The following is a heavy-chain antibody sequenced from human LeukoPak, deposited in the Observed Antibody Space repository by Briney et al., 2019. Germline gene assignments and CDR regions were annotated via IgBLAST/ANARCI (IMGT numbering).Heavy chain of an antibody. CDR2: IIPIFGTA. CDR3: ARSEGQTYYYDSSGYYRDY. CDR1: GGTFSSYA. V-gene: IGHV1-69*01. J-gene: IGHJ4*02. D-gene: IGHD3-22*01. Sequence: SVKVSCKASGGTFSSYAISWVRQAPGQGLEWMGGIIPIFGTANYAQKFQGRVTITADESTGTAYMELSSLRSEDTAVYYCARSEGQTYYYDSSGYYRDYWGQGTLVTVSS.